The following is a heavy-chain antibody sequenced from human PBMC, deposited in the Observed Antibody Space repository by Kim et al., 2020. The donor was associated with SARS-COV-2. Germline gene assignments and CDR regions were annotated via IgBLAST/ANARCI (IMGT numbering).Heavy chain of an antibody. CDR1: GGSISSYY. CDR3: ARTTYYYDSSGYPDI. V-gene: IGHV4-59*13. J-gene: IGHJ3*02. Sequence: SETLSLTCTVSGGSISSYYWSWIRHPPGKGLEWIGYIYYSGSTNYNPSLKSRVTISVDTSKNQFSLKLSSVTAADTAVYYCARTTYYYDSSGYPDIWGQGTMVTVSS. D-gene: IGHD3-22*01. CDR2: IYYSGST.